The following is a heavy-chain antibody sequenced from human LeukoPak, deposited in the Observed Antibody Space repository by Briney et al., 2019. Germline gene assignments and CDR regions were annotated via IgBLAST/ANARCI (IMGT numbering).Heavy chain of an antibody. CDR3: AKALGSYYAFDI. CDR1: GFTFSSYW. Sequence: GGSLRLSCAASGFTFSSYWMHWVRQAPGKGLEWVSGISWNSGSIGYADSVKGRFTISRDNAKNSLYLQMNSLRAEDMALYYCAKALGSYYAFDIWGQGTMVTVSS. V-gene: IGHV3-9*03. D-gene: IGHD1-26*01. CDR2: ISWNSGSI. J-gene: IGHJ3*02.